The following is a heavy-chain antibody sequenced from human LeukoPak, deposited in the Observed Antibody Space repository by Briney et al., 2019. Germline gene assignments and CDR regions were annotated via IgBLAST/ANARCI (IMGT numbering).Heavy chain of an antibody. J-gene: IGHJ3*02. D-gene: IGHD2-21*02. CDR1: GYTFTGYY. Sequence: ASVKVSCKASGYTFTGYYIHWVRQAPGQGLEWMGWINPNSGGTNYAQKFQGRVTMTRDTSISTAYMELSRLRSDDTAVYYCARDGLYCGGDCYWSSGDAFDIWGQGTMVTVSS. CDR2: INPNSGGT. CDR3: ARDGLYCGGDCYWSSGDAFDI. V-gene: IGHV1-2*02.